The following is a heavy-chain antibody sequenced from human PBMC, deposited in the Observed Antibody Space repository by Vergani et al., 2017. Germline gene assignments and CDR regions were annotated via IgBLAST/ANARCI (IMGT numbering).Heavy chain of an antibody. Sequence: EVQLLESGGGLVQPGGSLRLSCAASGFTFSSYSMNWVRQAPGKGLEWVSYISSSSSTIYYADSVKGRFTISRDNAKNSLYLQMNSLRAEDTAVYYCARSQAAPIDYWGQGTLVTVSS. V-gene: IGHV3-48*04. D-gene: IGHD6-25*01. CDR3: ARSQAAPIDY. CDR2: ISSSSSTI. CDR1: GFTFSSYS. J-gene: IGHJ4*02.